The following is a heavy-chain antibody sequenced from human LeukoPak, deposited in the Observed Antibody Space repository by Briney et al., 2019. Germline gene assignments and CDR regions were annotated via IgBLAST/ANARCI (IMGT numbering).Heavy chain of an antibody. V-gene: IGHV3-48*03. CDR3: APLDTSLAARYKGGYNWFDP. CDR1: GFTFSSYE. CDR2: ISSSGSTI. D-gene: IGHD1-1*01. J-gene: IGHJ5*02. Sequence: GGSLRLSCAASGFTFSSYEMNWVRQAPGKGLEWVSYISSSGSTIYYADSVKGRFTISRDNAKNSLYLQMNSLRAEDTAVYYCAPLDTSLAARYKGGYNWFDPWGRGTLVTVSS.